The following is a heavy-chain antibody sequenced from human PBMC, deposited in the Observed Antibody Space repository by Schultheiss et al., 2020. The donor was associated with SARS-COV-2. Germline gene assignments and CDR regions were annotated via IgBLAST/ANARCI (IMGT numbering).Heavy chain of an antibody. V-gene: IGHV4-39*07. J-gene: IGHJ6*02. Sequence: SETLSLTCTVSGGSISSSSYYWGWIRQPPGKGLEWIGEINHSGSTNYNPSLKSRVTMSVDTSKNQFSLKLSSVTAADTAVYYCARGGGDGMDVWGQGTTVTVSS. D-gene: IGHD3-16*01. CDR2: INHSGST. CDR3: ARGGGDGMDV. CDR1: GGSISSSSYY.